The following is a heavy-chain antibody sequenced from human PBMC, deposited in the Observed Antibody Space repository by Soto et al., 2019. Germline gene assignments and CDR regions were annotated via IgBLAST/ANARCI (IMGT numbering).Heavy chain of an antibody. CDR2: TYYRSKWYN. CDR1: GGSVSSNSAA. CDR3: AREGNYYDSKGAINWFDP. V-gene: IGHV6-1*01. Sequence: SQTLSLTCAISGGSVSSNSAAWNWIRQSPSRGLEWLGRTYYRSKWYNDYAVSVKSRITINPDTSKNQFSLQLNSVTPEDTAVYYCAREGNYYDSKGAINWFDPWGQGTLVTVSS. D-gene: IGHD3-22*01. J-gene: IGHJ5*02.